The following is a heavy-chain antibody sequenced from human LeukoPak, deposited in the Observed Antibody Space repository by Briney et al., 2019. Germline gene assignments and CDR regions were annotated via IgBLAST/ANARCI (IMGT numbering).Heavy chain of an antibody. CDR3: ARVVEQQLVVDY. CDR2: IYYSGST. D-gene: IGHD6-13*01. J-gene: IGHJ4*02. V-gene: IGHV4-59*01. Sequence: SETLSLTCTVSGGSISSYYWSWIRQPPGKGLGWIGYIYYSGSTNYNPSLKSRVTISVDTSKNQFSLKLSSVTAADTAVYYCARVVEQQLVVDYWGQGTLVTVSS. CDR1: GGSISSYY.